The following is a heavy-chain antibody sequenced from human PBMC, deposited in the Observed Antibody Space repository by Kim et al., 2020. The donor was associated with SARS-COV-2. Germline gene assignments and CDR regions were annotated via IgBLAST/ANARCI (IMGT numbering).Heavy chain of an antibody. J-gene: IGHJ4*02. CDR3: AKDQLSAIFGVVMTYFDY. CDR1: GFTFSSYA. Sequence: GGSLRLSCAASGFTFSSYAMSWFRQAPGKGLEWVSAISGSGGSTYYADSVKGRFTISRDNSKNTLYLQMNSLRAEDTAVYYCAKDQLSAIFGVVMTYFDYWGQGTLVTVSS. V-gene: IGHV3-23*01. CDR2: ISGSGGST. D-gene: IGHD3-3*01.